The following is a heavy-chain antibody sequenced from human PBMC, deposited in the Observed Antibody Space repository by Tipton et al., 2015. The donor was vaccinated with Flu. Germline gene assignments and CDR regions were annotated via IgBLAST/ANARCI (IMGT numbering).Heavy chain of an antibody. CDR1: GDSIGSPYF. CDR3: ARRDYSNYVSEPHKWIDP. Sequence: LRLSCSVSGDSIGSPYFWGWIRKPPGGGLEWIGNVHRSGNGYYKPSLKSRVSISVDTSKNQFSLELTSVTAADTAVYYCARRDYSNYVSEPHKWIDPWGQGILVTVSS. V-gene: IGHV4-38-2*01. J-gene: IGHJ5*01. CDR2: VHRSGNG. D-gene: IGHD4-11*01.